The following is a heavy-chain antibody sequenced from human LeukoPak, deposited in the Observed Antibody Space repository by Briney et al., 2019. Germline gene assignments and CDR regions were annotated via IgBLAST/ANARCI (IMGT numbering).Heavy chain of an antibody. V-gene: IGHV3-30*02. D-gene: IGHD3-22*01. CDR2: ILYDGSNK. CDR3: AKGPRNYYDSSGYYLDP. J-gene: IGHJ3*01. Sequence: SGGSLRLSCAASGFIFSNYGMHWVRQAPGKGLEWVAFILYDGSNKYYADSVKGRFTISRDNSKNTLYLQMNSLRAEDTAVYYCAKGPRNYYDSSGYYLDPWGQGTMAIVAS. CDR1: GFIFSNYG.